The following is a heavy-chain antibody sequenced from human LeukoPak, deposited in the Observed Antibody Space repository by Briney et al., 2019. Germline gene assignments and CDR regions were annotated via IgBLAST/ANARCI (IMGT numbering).Heavy chain of an antibody. D-gene: IGHD2-21*02. CDR3: ARFRTWGDKAFDY. V-gene: IGHV3-48*01. CDR2: IGTTSGAI. Sequence: GGSLRLSCAASGFTFNAFGMNWVRQAPGKGLGWVSYIGTTSGAIYYADSVKGRFTISRDSAKNSLYLQMNSLRAEDTAVYYCARFRTWGDKAFDYWGQGTLVTVSS. J-gene: IGHJ4*02. CDR1: GFTFNAFG.